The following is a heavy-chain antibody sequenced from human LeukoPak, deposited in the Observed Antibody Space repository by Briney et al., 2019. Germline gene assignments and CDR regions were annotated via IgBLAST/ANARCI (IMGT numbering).Heavy chain of an antibody. CDR1: GGSISSSIYY. CDR2: IYYSGST. D-gene: IGHD3-22*01. CDR3: ARQEGITMIVVAYRGDY. J-gene: IGHJ4*02. Sequence: SETLSLTCTVSGGSISSSIYYWGWIRQPPGKGLEWIGSIYYSGSTYYNPSLKSRVTISVDTSKNQFSLKLSSVTAADTAVYYCARQEGITMIVVAYRGDYWGQGTLVTVSS. V-gene: IGHV4-39*01.